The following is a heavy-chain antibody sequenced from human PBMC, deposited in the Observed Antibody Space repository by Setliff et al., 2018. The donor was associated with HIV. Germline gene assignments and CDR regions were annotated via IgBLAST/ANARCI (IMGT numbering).Heavy chain of an antibody. Sequence: GGSLRLSCAASGFTFSSYWMHWVRQAPGKGLVWVSRINSDGSGTGYADSVKGRFTISRDNAKNTLYLQMNSLRAEDTAVYYCARDREYYDSSGYYAVTAFDIWGQGTMVTVSS. V-gene: IGHV3-74*01. J-gene: IGHJ3*02. D-gene: IGHD3-22*01. CDR1: GFTFSSYW. CDR3: ARDREYYDSSGYYAVTAFDI. CDR2: INSDGSGT.